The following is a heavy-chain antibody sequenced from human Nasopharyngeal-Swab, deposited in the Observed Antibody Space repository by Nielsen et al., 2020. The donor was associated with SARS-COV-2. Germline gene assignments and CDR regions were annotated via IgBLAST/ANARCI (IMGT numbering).Heavy chain of an antibody. CDR2: INRDGSIT. D-gene: IGHD3-3*01. J-gene: IGHJ4*02. Sequence: GESLKISCAVSGFTFSAYWMHWVRQVPGKGLEWVSRINRDGSITTYADSVKGRFTISRDNAKSTLFLQMNSLRAEDTAVYYCASYGGEWLPALDCWGLGTLVTVSS. CDR1: GFTFSAYW. V-gene: IGHV3-74*01. CDR3: ASYGGEWLPALDC.